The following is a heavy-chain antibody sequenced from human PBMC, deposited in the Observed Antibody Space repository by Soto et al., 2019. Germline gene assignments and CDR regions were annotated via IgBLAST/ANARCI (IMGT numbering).Heavy chain of an antibody. D-gene: IGHD3-22*01. V-gene: IGHV3-48*03. CDR3: ARVEGGPYYDSSGRYYYGMDV. CDR2: ISSSGSTI. CDR1: GFTFSSYE. J-gene: IGHJ6*02. Sequence: GGSLRLSCAASGFTFSSYEMNWVRQAPGKGLEWVSYISSSGSTIYYADSVKGRSTISRDNAKNSLYLQMNSLRAEDTAVYYCARVEGGPYYDSSGRYYYGMDVWGQGTTVTVSS.